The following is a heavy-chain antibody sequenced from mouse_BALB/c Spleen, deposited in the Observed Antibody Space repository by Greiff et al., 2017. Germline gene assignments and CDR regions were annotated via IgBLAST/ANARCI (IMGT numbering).Heavy chain of an antibody. V-gene: IGHV1-87*01. CDR1: GYTFTSYW. CDR3: AITTVFDY. CDR2: IYPGDGDT. D-gene: IGHD1-1*01. J-gene: IGHJ2*01. Sequence: VHLVESGAELARPGASVKLSCKASGYTFTSYWMQWVKQRPGQGLEWIGAIYPGDGDTRYTQKFKGKATLTADKSSSTAYMQLSSLASEDSAVYYCAITTVFDYWGQGTTLTVSS.